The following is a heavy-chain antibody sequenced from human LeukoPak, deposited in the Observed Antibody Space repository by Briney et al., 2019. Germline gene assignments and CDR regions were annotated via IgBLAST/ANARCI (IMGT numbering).Heavy chain of an antibody. Sequence: GGSLRLSCAASGFTLRNAWMSWVRQAPGKGLEWVGRIKSKTDGGTTDYAAPVKGRFTISRDDSKNTLYLQMNSLKTEDTAVYYCTTPYYDYVWGSYRTNYYSMDVWGKGTTVTVSS. CDR2: IKSKTDGGTT. V-gene: IGHV3-15*01. D-gene: IGHD3-16*02. CDR1: GFTLRNAW. J-gene: IGHJ6*03. CDR3: TTPYYDYVWGSYRTNYYSMDV.